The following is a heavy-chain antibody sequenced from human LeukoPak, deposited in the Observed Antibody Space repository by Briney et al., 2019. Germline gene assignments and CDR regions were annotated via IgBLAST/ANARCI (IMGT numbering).Heavy chain of an antibody. D-gene: IGHD3-22*01. CDR3: ARGRSSGYRHYYYYYMDV. CDR2: INHSGST. V-gene: IGHV4-34*01. CDR1: GGPFSGYY. J-gene: IGHJ6*03. Sequence: SETLSLTCAVYGGPFSGYYWSWIRQPPGKGLEWIGEINHSGSTNYNPSLKSRVTISVDTSKNQFSLKLSSVTAADTAVYYCARGRSSGYRHYYYYYMDVWGKGTTVTVSS.